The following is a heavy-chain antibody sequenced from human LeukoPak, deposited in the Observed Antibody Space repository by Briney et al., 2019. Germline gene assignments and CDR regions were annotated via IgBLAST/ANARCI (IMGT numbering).Heavy chain of an antibody. CDR3: VRVTTYYYGSGSYSLFDH. J-gene: IGHJ4*02. V-gene: IGHV4-30-4*08. CDR2: IYYSGST. D-gene: IGHD3-10*01. CDR1: GASTTSGDYY. Sequence: SETLSLTCTVSGASTTSGDYYWSWIRQPPGKGLEWIGYIYYSGSTYYNPSLKSRVTISVDTSKNQFSLKLNSVTAADTAVYFCVRVTTYYYGSGSYSLFDHWGQGTLVTVSS.